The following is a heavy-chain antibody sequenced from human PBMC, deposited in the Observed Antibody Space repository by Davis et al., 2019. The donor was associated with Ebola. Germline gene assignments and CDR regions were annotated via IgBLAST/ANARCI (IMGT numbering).Heavy chain of an antibody. J-gene: IGHJ3*02. Sequence: PSETLSLTCNVSGDSISSGGYYWTWIRQHTGKGLEWIGYISESGTTYYNPSLKSRLIISIDTSKNQFSLSRGVVTSAETAIYYCARDHRFYEGSDYSRAFAIWGQGTMVTVSS. V-gene: IGHV4-31*03. D-gene: IGHD3-22*01. CDR2: ISESGTT. CDR3: ARDHRFYEGSDYSRAFAI. CDR1: GDSISSGGYY.